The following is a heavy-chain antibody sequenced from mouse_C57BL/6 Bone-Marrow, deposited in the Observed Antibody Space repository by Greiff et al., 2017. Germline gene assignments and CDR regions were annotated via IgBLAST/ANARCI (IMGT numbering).Heavy chain of an antibody. D-gene: IGHD1-1*01. Sequence: EVQGVESGGGLVKPGGSLKLSCAASGFTFSSYTMSWVRQTPEKRLQWVAAISGGGGNTYYPASVKGRFTISRDNDKNILYLQMSRLRSEDTALYYCSRQVTTVLATKYFDVWGTGTTVTVSS. CDR2: ISGGGGNT. V-gene: IGHV5-9*01. CDR3: SRQVTTVLATKYFDV. J-gene: IGHJ1*03. CDR1: GFTFSSYT.